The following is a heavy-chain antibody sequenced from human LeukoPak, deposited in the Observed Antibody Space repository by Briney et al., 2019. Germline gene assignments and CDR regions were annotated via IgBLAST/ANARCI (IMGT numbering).Heavy chain of an antibody. CDR1: GYTFTSYD. CDR2: MNPNSGNT. J-gene: IGHJ4*02. D-gene: IGHD3-16*02. CDR3: ARGRGDYVWGSYRLPYYFDY. V-gene: IGHV1-8*03. Sequence: GASVKVSCKASGYTFTSYDINWVRQATGQGLEWMGWMNPNSGNTGYAQKFQGRVTITRNTSISTAYMELSSLRSEDTAVYYCARGRGDYVWGSYRLPYYFDYWGQGTLVTVSS.